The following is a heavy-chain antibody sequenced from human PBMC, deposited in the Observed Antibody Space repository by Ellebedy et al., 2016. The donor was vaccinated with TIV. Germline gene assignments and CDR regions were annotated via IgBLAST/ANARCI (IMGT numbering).Heavy chain of an antibody. CDR1: GFSTSG. D-gene: IGHD3-9*01. J-gene: IGHJ4*02. CDR3: TRESFRYFDWDL. CDR2: IRQEGDVK. V-gene: IGHV3-7*01. Sequence: GESLKISCAASGFSTSGMHWVRQAPGKGLEWVADIRQEGDVKYYADSVEGRFTITRDNAKKTLYLEMSSLRPEDTAVYYCTRESFRYFDWDLWGQGTLVTVSS.